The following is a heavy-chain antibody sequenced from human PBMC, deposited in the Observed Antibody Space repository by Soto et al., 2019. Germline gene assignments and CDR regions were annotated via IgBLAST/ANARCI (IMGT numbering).Heavy chain of an antibody. D-gene: IGHD3-16*01. CDR1: GGSISSSSYY. CDR2: IYYSGST. J-gene: IGHJ4*02. CDR3: ARLGKGSYAYIDY. Sequence: QLQLQESGPGLVKPSETLSLTCTVSGGSISSSSYYWGWIRKTPGKGLEWIGSIYYSGSTYYNPSLKRRVTISVDTSKNPFSLKLSSVTAADTAVYYCARLGKGSYAYIDYWGQGTLVTVSS. V-gene: IGHV4-39*01.